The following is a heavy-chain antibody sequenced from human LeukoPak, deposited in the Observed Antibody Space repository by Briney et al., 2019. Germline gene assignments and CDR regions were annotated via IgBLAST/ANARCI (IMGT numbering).Heavy chain of an antibody. CDR1: GGSISSYY. CDR2: IYYSGST. J-gene: IGHJ4*02. D-gene: IGHD6-13*01. V-gene: IGHV4-59*08. Sequence: SETLSLTCTVSGGSISSYYWSWIRQPPGKGLEWIGYIYYSGSTNYNPSLKSRVTISVDTSKNQFSLKLSSLTAADTAVYYCARSTDYSSSWYFDYWGQGTLVTVSS. CDR3: ARSTDYSSSWYFDY.